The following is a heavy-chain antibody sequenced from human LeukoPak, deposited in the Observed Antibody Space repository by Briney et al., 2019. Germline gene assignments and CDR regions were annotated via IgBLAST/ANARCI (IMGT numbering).Heavy chain of an antibody. J-gene: IGHJ4*02. CDR2: TSGSGGSE. CDR3: AKDLATIFGVAPLDY. CDR1: GSTSRFLG. Sequence: GGSLRLSCTYSGSTSRFLGMSWIRQAPGKGLEWVPGTSGSGGSEYYADSVRGRFTISRDNSKNTLYLQMNSLRAEDTAVYYCAKDLATIFGVAPLDYWGQGTLVTVSS. D-gene: IGHD3-3*01. V-gene: IGHV3-23*01.